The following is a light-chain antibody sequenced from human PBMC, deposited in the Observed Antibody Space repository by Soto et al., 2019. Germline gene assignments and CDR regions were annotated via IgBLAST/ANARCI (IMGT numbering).Light chain of an antibody. J-gene: IGKJ2*01. Sequence: EIVMTQSPATLSVSPGERATLSCRASQSVSSNLAWYQQKPGQAPRLLIYGASTRATGIPARFSGCGSGTEFTLTISSLQSEDFAVYYCQQYNNWPPNTFGQGTKLEIK. V-gene: IGKV3-15*01. CDR3: QQYNNWPPNT. CDR2: GAS. CDR1: QSVSSN.